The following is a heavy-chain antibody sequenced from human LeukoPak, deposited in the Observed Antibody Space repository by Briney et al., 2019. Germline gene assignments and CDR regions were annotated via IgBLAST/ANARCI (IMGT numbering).Heavy chain of an antibody. V-gene: IGHV3-23*01. J-gene: IGHJ3*02. CDR2: ISGSGGST. Sequence: PGGSLRLSCAASGFTFSNYGMSWVRQAPGKGLEWVSAISGSGGSTYYADSVKGRFTISRDNSKNTLYLQMSSLRVEDTAVYYCAKDRTVTTGAFNIWGQGTMVTVSS. D-gene: IGHD4-17*01. CDR3: AKDRTVTTGAFNI. CDR1: GFTFSNYG.